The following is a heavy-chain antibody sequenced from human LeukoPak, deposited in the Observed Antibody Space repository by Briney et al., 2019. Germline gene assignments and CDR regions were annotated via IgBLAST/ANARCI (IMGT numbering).Heavy chain of an antibody. CDR2: ISGSGGST. V-gene: IGHV3-23*01. D-gene: IGHD3-10*01. CDR1: GFTFSSYG. J-gene: IGHJ4*02. Sequence: GGSLRLSCAASGFTFSSYGMSWVRQAPGKGLEWVSAISGSGGSTYYADSVKGRFTISRDNSKNTLYLQMNSLRAEDTAVYYCARDSPRGGSGSYSPYWGQGTLVTVSS. CDR3: ARDSPRGGSGSYSPY.